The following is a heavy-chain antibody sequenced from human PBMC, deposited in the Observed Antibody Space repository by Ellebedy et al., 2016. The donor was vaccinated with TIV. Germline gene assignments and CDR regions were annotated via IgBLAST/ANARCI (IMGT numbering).Heavy chain of an antibody. CDR3: TRFQDYGTYDDAFDI. CDR2: IDWDEDK. CDR1: GFSLSTRGMC. D-gene: IGHD4-11*01. Sequence: SGPTLVKPTQTLTLTCSFSGFSLSTRGMCVSWVRQPPGKALEWLARIDWDEDKDYSPSLKTRLTISKATSKNQVVLTMTNMDPMDTATYYCTRFQDYGTYDDAFDIWGQGTMVTVSS. J-gene: IGHJ3*02. V-gene: IGHV2-70*11.